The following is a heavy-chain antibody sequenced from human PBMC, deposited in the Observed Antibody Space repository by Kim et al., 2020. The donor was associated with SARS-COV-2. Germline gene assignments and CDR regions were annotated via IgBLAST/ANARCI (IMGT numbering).Heavy chain of an antibody. D-gene: IGHD3-10*01. CDR1: GFTFDDYA. CDR3: AKDTAITMVRGVPYYGMDV. Sequence: GGSLRLSCAASGFTFDDYAMHWVRQAPGKGLEWVSGISWNSGSIGYADSVKGRFTISRDNAKNSLYLQMNSLRAEDTALYYCAKDTAITMVRGVPYYGMDVWVQGTTVTVSS. V-gene: IGHV3-9*01. J-gene: IGHJ6*02. CDR2: ISWNSGSI.